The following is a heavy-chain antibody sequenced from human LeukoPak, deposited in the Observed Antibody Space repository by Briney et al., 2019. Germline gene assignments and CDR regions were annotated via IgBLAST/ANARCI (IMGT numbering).Heavy chain of an antibody. D-gene: IGHD3-22*01. J-gene: IGHJ4*02. Sequence: SETLSLTCTVSGGSISSYYWSWIRQPPGKGLEWIGYIYYSGSTNYNPSLKSRVTISVDTSKNQFSLKLSSVTAADTAVYYCARVHDSSGYLFDYWGQGTPVTVSS. CDR2: IYYSGST. CDR1: GGSISSYY. CDR3: ARVHDSSGYLFDY. V-gene: IGHV4-59*01.